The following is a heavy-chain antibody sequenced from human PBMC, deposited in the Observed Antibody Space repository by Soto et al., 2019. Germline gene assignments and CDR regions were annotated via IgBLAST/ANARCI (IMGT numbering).Heavy chain of an antibody. V-gene: IGHV3-23*01. J-gene: IGHJ4*02. CDR3: AKDRLAGNFDY. CDR2: ISATGGST. CDR1: GFTFNNYA. Sequence: GGSLRLSCAASGFTFNNYAMNWVRQAPGKGLEWVATISATGGSTYYADSVKGRFTISRDNSKNTLYLQMNGLRVEDTAVYYCAKDRLAGNFDYWGQGTRVTVPQ.